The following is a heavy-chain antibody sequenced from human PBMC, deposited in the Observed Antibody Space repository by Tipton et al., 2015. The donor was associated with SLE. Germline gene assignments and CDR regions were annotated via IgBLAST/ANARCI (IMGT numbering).Heavy chain of an antibody. D-gene: IGHD2-15*01. V-gene: IGHV3-30-3*01. CDR3: ARALLGYCSGGSCYQDY. Sequence: SLRLSCAASGFTFSSYALHWVRQAPGKGLEWVAVISYDGSNKYYADSVKGRFTISRDNSKNTLYLQMNSLRAEDTAVYYCARALLGYCSGGSCYQDYWGQETLVTVSS. J-gene: IGHJ4*02. CDR2: ISYDGSNK. CDR1: GFTFSSYA.